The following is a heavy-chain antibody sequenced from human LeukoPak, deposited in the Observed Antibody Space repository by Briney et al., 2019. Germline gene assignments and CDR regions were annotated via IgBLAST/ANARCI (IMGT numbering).Heavy chain of an antibody. CDR3: ATDLGATRGYYSYYMDV. CDR2: FDPEDGET. D-gene: IGHD1-26*01. CDR1: GYTLTELS. Sequence: ASVKVSCKVSGYTLTELSMHWVRQALGKGLEWMGGFDPEDGETIYAQKFQGRVTMTEDTSTDTAYMELSSLRSEDTAVYYCATDLGATRGYYSYYMDVWGKGTTVTVPS. V-gene: IGHV1-24*01. J-gene: IGHJ6*03.